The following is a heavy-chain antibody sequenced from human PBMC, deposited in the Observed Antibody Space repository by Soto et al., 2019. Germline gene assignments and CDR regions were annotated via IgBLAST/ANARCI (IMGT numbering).Heavy chain of an antibody. J-gene: IGHJ6*02. D-gene: IGHD6-6*01. CDR2: ISPIFGTA. V-gene: IGHV1-69*01. CDR1: GGTFSSYA. Sequence: QVQLVQSGAEVKKPGSSVKVSCKASGGTFSSYAISWVRQAPGQGLEWMGGISPIFGTANYAHKFQGRVNITADESTSTAYMELSSLRSEDTAVYYFARDVRRFPSSSLRVYYYYGMDVWGQGTTVTVSS. CDR3: ARDVRRFPSSSLRVYYYYGMDV.